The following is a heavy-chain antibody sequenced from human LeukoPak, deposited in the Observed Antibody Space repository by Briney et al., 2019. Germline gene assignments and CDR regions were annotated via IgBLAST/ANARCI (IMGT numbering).Heavy chain of an antibody. CDR1: GFTFSSYS. D-gene: IGHD6-19*01. CDR3: AKTSGTGWKYFFDY. CDR2: IGVSGRST. V-gene: IGHV3-23*01. J-gene: IGHJ4*02. Sequence: GGSLRLSCAASGFTFSSYSMTWVRQPPGKGLEWVSVIGVSGRSTYYADSVKGRFIISRDNSKNTLSLQMNSLRAEDTAVYYRAKTSGTGWKYFFDYWGQGTLVTVSS.